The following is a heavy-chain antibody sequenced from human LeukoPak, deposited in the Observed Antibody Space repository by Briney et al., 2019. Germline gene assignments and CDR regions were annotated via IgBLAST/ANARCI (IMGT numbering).Heavy chain of an antibody. V-gene: IGHV4-59*01. CDR1: GGSISSFY. D-gene: IGHD1-26*01. CDR2: IYYSGST. J-gene: IGHJ4*02. Sequence: SETLSLTCTVSGGSISSFYWSWIRQPPGKGLEWIGYIYYSGSTNYNPSLKSRVTISVDTSKNQFSLKLSSVTAADTAVYYCARGPTWELPDYWGQGTLVTVSS. CDR3: ARGPTWELPDY.